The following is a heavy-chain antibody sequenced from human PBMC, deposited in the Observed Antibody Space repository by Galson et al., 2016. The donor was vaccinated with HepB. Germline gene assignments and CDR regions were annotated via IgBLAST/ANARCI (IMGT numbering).Heavy chain of an antibody. CDR2: VHSSGSS. D-gene: IGHD2-2*01. J-gene: IGHJ2*01. V-gene: IGHV4-59*11. CDR3: ARGTLSCTGTSCFYQYFDL. CDR1: GDSNKVHY. Sequence: SETLSLTCTVSGDSNKVHYRSWIRQPPGKGLEWIGYVHSSGSSFYNPSLRGRVTISVDTSKNHFSLKLDSVTAADTAVYYCARGTLSCTGTSCFYQYFDLWGRGILVSVSS.